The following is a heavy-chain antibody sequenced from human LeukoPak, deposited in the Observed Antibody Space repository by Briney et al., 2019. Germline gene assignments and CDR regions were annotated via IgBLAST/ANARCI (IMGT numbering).Heavy chain of an antibody. CDR1: GFIVSSNY. J-gene: IGHJ4*02. CDR2: IYSGGST. CDR3: ARGSGYSRRFDY. V-gene: IGHV3-66*01. Sequence: PGGSLRLSCAASGFIVSSNYMTWVRQAPGKGLEWVSVIYSGGSTYYVDSVKGRFTISRDNSKNTLYLQMNSLRAEDTAVYYCARGSGYSRRFDYWGQGTLVTVSS. D-gene: IGHD3-22*01.